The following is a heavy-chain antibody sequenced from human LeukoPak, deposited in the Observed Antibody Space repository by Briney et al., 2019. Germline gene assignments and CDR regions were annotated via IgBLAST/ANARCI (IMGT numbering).Heavy chain of an antibody. D-gene: IGHD3/OR15-3a*01. CDR1: GFTFSSYG. Sequence: GGSLRLSCAASGFTFSSYGMHWVRQAPGKGLEWVAVISYDGSNKYYADSVKGRLTISRDNSKNTLYLQMNSLRAEDTAVYYCAKDRTDAHFDYWGQGTLVTVSS. J-gene: IGHJ4*02. CDR3: AKDRTDAHFDY. V-gene: IGHV3-30*18. CDR2: ISYDGSNK.